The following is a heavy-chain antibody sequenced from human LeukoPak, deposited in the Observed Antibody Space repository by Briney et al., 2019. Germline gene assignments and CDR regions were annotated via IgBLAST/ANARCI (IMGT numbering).Heavy chain of an antibody. Sequence: PSETLSLTCTVSGGSISSGGYYWSWIRQPPGKGLEWIGYIYYSGSTNYNPSLKSRVTISVDTSKNQFSLKLSSVTAADTAVCYCARAGGNYDIWNPFDYWGQGTLVTVSS. D-gene: IGHD3-3*01. CDR1: GGSISSGGYY. V-gene: IGHV4-61*08. CDR3: ARAGGNYDIWNPFDY. CDR2: IYYSGST. J-gene: IGHJ4*02.